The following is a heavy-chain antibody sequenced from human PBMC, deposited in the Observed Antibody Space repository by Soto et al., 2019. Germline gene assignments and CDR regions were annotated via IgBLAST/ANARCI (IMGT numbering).Heavy chain of an antibody. V-gene: IGHV1-18*01. D-gene: IGHD2-21*02. J-gene: IGHJ4*02. CDR2: ISGYDGNT. CDR1: GYTFTSYG. CDR3: ARGGHIAVVTASFDY. Sequence: ASVKVSCKASGYTFTSYGISWVRQAPGQGLEWVGWISGYDGNTDYAHKFRGRVTMTRDTSTSTVYMELSSLRSVDTAVYYCARGGHIAVVTASFDYWGQGTLVTVSS.